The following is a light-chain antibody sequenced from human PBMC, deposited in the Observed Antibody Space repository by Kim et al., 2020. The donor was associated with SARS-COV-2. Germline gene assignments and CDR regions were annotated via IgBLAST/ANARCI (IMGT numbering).Light chain of an antibody. CDR3: QQSYTTPIT. V-gene: IGKV1-39*01. J-gene: IGKJ5*01. CDR1: QSINSY. CDR2: ASS. Sequence: DIQMTQSPSSLSASVGDRVTITCRASQSINSYLNWYQQKPGKGPNLLIYASSRLQSGVPSRFSGSGSGTDFTLTISSLQPEDFATYYCQQSYTTPITFGQGTRLEIK.